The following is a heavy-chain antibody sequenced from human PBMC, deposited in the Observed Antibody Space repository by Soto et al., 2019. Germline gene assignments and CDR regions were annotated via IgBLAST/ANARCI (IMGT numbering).Heavy chain of an antibody. J-gene: IGHJ4*02. CDR2: INPNSGGT. Sequence: GASVKVSCKASGYTFTGYYMHWVRQAPGQGLEWMGWINPNSGGTNYAQKFQGWVTMTRDTSISTAYMDLSRLRSDDTAVYYCARDRPRIAAAGIIRGRSYFDYWGQGTLVTVSS. CDR1: GYTFTGYY. V-gene: IGHV1-2*04. D-gene: IGHD6-13*01. CDR3: ARDRPRIAAAGIIRGRSYFDY.